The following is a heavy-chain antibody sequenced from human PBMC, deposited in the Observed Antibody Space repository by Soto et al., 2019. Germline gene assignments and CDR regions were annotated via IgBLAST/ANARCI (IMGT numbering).Heavy chain of an antibody. CDR1: GYSFTSYW. Sequence: GESLKISCKGSGYSFTSYWIGWVRQMPGKGLEWMGIIYPGDSDTRYSPSFQGQVTISADKSISTAYLQWSSLKASDTAMYYCARFGPQWLEAGYNWFDPWGQGTLVTVSS. V-gene: IGHV5-51*01. J-gene: IGHJ5*02. D-gene: IGHD6-19*01. CDR3: ARFGPQWLEAGYNWFDP. CDR2: IYPGDSDT.